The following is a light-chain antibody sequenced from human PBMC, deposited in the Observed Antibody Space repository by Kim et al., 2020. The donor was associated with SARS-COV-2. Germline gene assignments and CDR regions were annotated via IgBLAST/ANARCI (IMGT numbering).Light chain of an antibody. J-gene: IGLJ3*02. V-gene: IGLV3-1*01. CDR3: QAWDSSTWV. CDR2: QDS. CDR1: KLGDKY. Sequence: VSPGQTGSITCSGDKLGDKYACWYQQKPGQSPGLVIYQDSKRPSGIPGRFSGSNSGNTATLTISETQAMDEADYYCQAWDSSTWVFGGGTQRTVL.